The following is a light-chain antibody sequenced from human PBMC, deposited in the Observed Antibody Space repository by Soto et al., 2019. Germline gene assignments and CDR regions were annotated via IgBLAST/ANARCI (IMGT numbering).Light chain of an antibody. V-gene: IGKV3-15*01. CDR3: QQYNNXPRT. CDR1: QSVSSN. J-gene: IGKJ1*01. CDR2: DSS. Sequence: EVVMTESPATVPVSPGEIATLSCRAIQSVSSNLACYQQKPGQAPRLLIYDSSTRTTGIPARFSGSGSWTELTLNIESLQSEDFAVYYGQQYNNXPRTFGSGTKV.